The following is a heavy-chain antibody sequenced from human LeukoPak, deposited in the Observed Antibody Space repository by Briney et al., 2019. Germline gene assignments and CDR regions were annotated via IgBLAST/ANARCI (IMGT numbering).Heavy chain of an antibody. CDR1: GFTFGAYA. CDR3: ARGRYFSPYYFDY. V-gene: IGHV3-23*01. D-gene: IGHD2/OR15-2a*01. Sequence: GGSLRLSCAASGFTFGAYAMSWVRQAPGKGLEWVSGISGSGAITSYADSVKGRFTISRDNSKNTLYLQINSLRAEDTAVYSCARGRYFSPYYFDYWGQGTLVTVSS. J-gene: IGHJ4*02. CDR2: ISGSGAIT.